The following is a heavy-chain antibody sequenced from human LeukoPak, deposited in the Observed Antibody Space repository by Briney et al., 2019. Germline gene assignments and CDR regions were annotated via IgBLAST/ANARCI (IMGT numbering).Heavy chain of an antibody. CDR2: IYYSGST. D-gene: IGHD2-15*01. CDR3: AREGYCSGGSCSVVDAFDI. V-gene: IGHV4-39*02. J-gene: IGHJ3*02. Sequence: SETLSLTCTVSGGSISSSSYYWGWIRQPPGKGLEWIGSIYYSGSTYYNPSLKSRVTISVDTSKNQFSLKLSSVTAADTAVYYCAREGYCSGGSCSVVDAFDIWGQGTMVTVSS. CDR1: GGSISSSSYY.